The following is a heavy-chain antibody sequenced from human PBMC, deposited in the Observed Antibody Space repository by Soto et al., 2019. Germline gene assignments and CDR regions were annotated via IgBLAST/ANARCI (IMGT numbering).Heavy chain of an antibody. J-gene: IGHJ4*01. CDR1: GFTLRAYT. V-gene: IGHV3-21*06. CDR3: VRGMNPLF. Sequence: GGSLRLSCPASGFTLRAYTMNWIRQAPGKGLEWVSSISISSSDRYYADSVRGRFTISRDNAKNALYLQMNSLRADDTAVYFCVRGMNPLFGGQGTLVTVSS. CDR2: ISISSSDR.